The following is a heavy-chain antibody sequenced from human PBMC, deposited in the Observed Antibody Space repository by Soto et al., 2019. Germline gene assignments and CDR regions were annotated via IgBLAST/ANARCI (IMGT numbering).Heavy chain of an antibody. V-gene: IGHV3-21*01. CDR3: ARDVVVTAYTFDP. J-gene: IGHJ5*02. Sequence: GGSLKLSCAAYGVTFSSYSMNWVRHAPGKGLEWVSSISSSSSYIYYADSVKGRFTISRDNAKNSLYLQMNSLRAEDTAVYYCARDVVVTAYTFDPWGQGTLVTVSS. CDR2: ISSSSSYI. D-gene: IGHD2-21*02. CDR1: GVTFSSYS.